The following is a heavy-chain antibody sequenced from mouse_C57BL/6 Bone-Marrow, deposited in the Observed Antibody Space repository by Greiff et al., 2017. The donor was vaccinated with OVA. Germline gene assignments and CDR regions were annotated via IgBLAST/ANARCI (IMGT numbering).Heavy chain of an antibody. Sequence: EVQLVESGAELVRPGASVKLSCTASGFNIKDDYMHWVKQRPEQGLEWIGWIDPENGDTEYASKFQGKATITADTSSNTAYLQLSSLTSEDTAVYYCTTHGSSYKGNFDVWGTGTTVTVSS. J-gene: IGHJ1*03. CDR1: GFNIKDDY. D-gene: IGHD1-1*01. CDR2: IDPENGDT. V-gene: IGHV14-4*01. CDR3: TTHGSSYKGNFDV.